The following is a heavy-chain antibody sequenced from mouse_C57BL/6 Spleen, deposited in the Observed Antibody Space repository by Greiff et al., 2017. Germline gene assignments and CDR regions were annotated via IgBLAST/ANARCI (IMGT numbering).Heavy chain of an antibody. CDR2: IDPANGNT. V-gene: IGHV14-3*01. CDR1: GFNIKNTY. D-gene: IGHD2-5*01. J-gene: IGHJ1*03. CDR3: TRPRSNFWYFDF. Sequence: VQLQQSVAELVRPGASVKLSCTASGFNIKNTYMHWVKQRPEQGLEWIGRIDPANGNTKYAPKFQGKATITADTSTNTAYLQLSSLTSEDTAIFYWTRPRSNFWYFDFWGTGTTVTVSS.